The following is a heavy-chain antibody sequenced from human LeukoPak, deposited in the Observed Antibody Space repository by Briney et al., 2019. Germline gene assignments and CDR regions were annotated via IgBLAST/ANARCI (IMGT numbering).Heavy chain of an antibody. CDR1: GFTFSSYG. CDR2: TWYDGSNY. V-gene: IGHV3-33*06. CDR3: AKDLAAAGSYFDY. J-gene: IGHJ4*02. D-gene: IGHD6-13*01. Sequence: GGSLRLSCAASGFTFSSYGMHWVRQAPGKGLEWVAVTWYDGSNYYYEDSVKGRFTISRDNSKNTLYLQMNSLRAEHTAVYYCAKDLAAAGSYFDYWGQGTLVTVSS.